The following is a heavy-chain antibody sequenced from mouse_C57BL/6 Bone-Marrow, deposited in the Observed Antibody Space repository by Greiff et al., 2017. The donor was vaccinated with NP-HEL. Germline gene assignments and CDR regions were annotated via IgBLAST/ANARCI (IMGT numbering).Heavy chain of an antibody. CDR3: ARTRTFDY. CDR1: GYTFTSYW. J-gene: IGHJ2*01. V-gene: IGHV1-59*01. Sequence: VQLQQPGAELVRPGTSVKLSCKASGYTFTSYWMHWVKQRPGQGLEWIGVIDPSDSYTNYNQKFKGKATLTVDTSSSTAYMQLSSLTSEDSAVYYCARTRTFDYWGQGTTLTVSS. CDR2: IDPSDSYT.